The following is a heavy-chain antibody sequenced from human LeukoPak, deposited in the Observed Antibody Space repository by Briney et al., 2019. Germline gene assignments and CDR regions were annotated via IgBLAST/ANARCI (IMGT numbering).Heavy chain of an antibody. J-gene: IGHJ5*02. CDR3: ARGVSPIFASWWFDP. D-gene: IGHD6-13*01. V-gene: IGHV4-30-4*08. Sequence: SETLSLTCTVSGGSISSGDYYWSWIRQPPGKGLEWIGYVYYSGSTYYNPSLKSTVTISVDTSKNQFSLKLSSVTAADTAVYYCARGVSPIFASWWFDPWGQGTLVTVSS. CDR1: GGSISSGDYY. CDR2: VYYSGST.